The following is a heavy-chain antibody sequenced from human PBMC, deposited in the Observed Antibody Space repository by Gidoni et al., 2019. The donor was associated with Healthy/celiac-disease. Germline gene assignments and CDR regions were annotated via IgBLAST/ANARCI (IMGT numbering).Heavy chain of an antibody. CDR3: ARGQTFDP. J-gene: IGHJ5*02. CDR1: GFTFSSYA. V-gene: IGHV3-30-3*01. Sequence: QLQLVVSGGGVVVPRMSLRLSCAPSGFTFSSYAMHWVRQAPGKGLEWVAVISYDGSNKYYADSVKGRFTISRDNSKNTLYLQMNSLRAEDTAVYYCARGQTFDPWGQGTLVTVSS. CDR2: ISYDGSNK.